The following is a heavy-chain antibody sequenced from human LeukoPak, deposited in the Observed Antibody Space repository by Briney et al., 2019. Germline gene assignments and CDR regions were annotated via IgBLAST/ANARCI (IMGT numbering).Heavy chain of an antibody. CDR2: ITGTHYTT. J-gene: IGHJ5*02. CDR3: TKDPNGDYVGAFDP. Sequence: GSLRLSCAASGFTFSTFAMTWVRQAPGKGLEWVSSITGTHYTTYNTDSVKGRFTISRDNSKNTLYLQMNSLRADDTAVYYCTKDPNGDYVGAFDPWGQGTLVTVSS. D-gene: IGHD4-17*01. CDR1: GFTFSTFA. V-gene: IGHV3-23*01.